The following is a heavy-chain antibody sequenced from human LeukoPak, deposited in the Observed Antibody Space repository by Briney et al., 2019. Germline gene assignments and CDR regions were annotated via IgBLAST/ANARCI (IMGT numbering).Heavy chain of an antibody. Sequence: GGSLRLSCAASGFTFSDYYMSWIRQAPGKGLKWVSYVSSSGSIISYADSVKGRFTISRDNAKNSLYLQMNSLRAEDTAVYYCAREKGTVFDYWGQGALVTISS. J-gene: IGHJ4*02. D-gene: IGHD4-17*01. CDR2: VSSSGSII. CDR1: GFTFSDYY. CDR3: AREKGTVFDY. V-gene: IGHV3-11*04.